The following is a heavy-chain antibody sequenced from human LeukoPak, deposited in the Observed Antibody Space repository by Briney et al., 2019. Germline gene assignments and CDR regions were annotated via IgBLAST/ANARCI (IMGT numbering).Heavy chain of an antibody. CDR1: GFTFSSYW. Sequence: GGSLRLSRAASGFTFSSYWMSWVRQAPGKGVEWVADIKQDGSEKYYVDSVKGRFTISRDNAKNSLYLQMNSLRAEDTAVYYCARRVVVNPVVFDYWGQGTLVTVSS. J-gene: IGHJ4*02. CDR3: ARRVVVNPVVFDY. CDR2: IKQDGSEK. D-gene: IGHD3-22*01. V-gene: IGHV3-7*01.